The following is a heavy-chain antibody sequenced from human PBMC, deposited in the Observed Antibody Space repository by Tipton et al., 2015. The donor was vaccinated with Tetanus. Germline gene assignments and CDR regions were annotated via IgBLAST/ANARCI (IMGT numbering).Heavy chain of an antibody. D-gene: IGHD5-12*01. V-gene: IGHV3-21*01. CDR3: ARKGYSYAPPGLDI. CDR2: ISSSSSYI. J-gene: IGHJ4*02. Sequence: GLVKPSETLSLTCAVYGGSFSNYFWRWIRQPPGKGLEWVSAISSSSSYIYYADSVKGRFTIFRGNASNSVYLQMYNLGAEDTALYFCARKGYSYAPPGLDIWGQGTLVTVSS. CDR1: GGSFSNYF.